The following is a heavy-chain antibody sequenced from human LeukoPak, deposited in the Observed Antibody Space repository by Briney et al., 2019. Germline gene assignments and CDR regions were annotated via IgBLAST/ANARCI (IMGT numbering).Heavy chain of an antibody. Sequence: ASVKVSCKSTGYTFTSYSINWVRQAPGQGLEWVGWISAYNGNTNNAQKLHGRVTMTTDTSTSTAYMELRSLRSDDTAVYYCARARYCGGDCSTAAGNWFDLWGQGTLVTVS. J-gene: IGHJ5*02. D-gene: IGHD2-21*02. CDR1: GYTFTSYS. CDR3: ARARYCGGDCSTAAGNWFDL. CDR2: ISAYNGNT. V-gene: IGHV1-18*01.